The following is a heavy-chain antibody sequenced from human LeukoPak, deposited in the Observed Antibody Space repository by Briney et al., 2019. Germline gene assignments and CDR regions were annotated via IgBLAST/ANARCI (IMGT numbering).Heavy chain of an antibody. V-gene: IGHV3-7*01. Sequence: GGSLRLSCAASGFTFNSYWTSWVRQAPGKGLEWVANIKQDGSEKYYVDSVKGRFTISRDNAKNSLYLQVNSLRAEDTAVYYCARNQRRLDYWGQGTLVTVSS. CDR2: IKQDGSEK. CDR3: ARNQRRLDY. CDR1: GFTFNSYW. D-gene: IGHD1-14*01. J-gene: IGHJ4*02.